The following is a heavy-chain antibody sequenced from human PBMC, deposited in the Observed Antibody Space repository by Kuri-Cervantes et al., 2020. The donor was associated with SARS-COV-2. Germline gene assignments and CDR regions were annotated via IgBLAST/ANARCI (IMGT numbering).Heavy chain of an antibody. CDR1: GGTFSSYA. V-gene: IGHV1-69*06. CDR3: ARDRGEQWLVSHYYYYGMDV. J-gene: IGHJ6*02. Sequence: SVKVSCKASGGTFSSYAIRWVRQAPGQGLEWMGGIIPIFGTANYAQKFQGRVTITADKSTSTAYMELSSLRSEDTAVYYCARDRGEQWLVSHYYYYGMDVRGQGTTVTVSS. CDR2: IIPIFGTA. D-gene: IGHD6-19*01.